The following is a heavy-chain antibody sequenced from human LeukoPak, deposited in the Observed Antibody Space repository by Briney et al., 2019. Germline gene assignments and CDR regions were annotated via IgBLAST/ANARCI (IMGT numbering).Heavy chain of an antibody. V-gene: IGHV4-4*07. J-gene: IGHJ4*02. CDR2: THTSGST. CDR3: ARSSSWLGY. D-gene: IGHD6-13*01. CDR1: GGSISSYY. Sequence: SETLSLTCTFSGGSISSYYWSWIRQPAGKGLEWVGRTHTSGSTNYNPSLKSRVTISVDTSKNQFSLKLSSVTAADTAVYYCARSSSWLGYWGQGTLVTVSS.